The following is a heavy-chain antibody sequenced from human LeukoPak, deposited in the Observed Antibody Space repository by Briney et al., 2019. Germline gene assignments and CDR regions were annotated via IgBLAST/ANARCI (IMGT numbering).Heavy chain of an antibody. CDR2: INSDGSST. CDR1: GLTFSSYW. D-gene: IGHD6-13*01. Sequence: GGSLRLSCAASGLTFSSYWMHWVRQAPGKGLVWVSRINSDGSSTSYADSVKGRFTISKDNAKNTLDLQKNSLRGEETAVYYCARERIAGLVYWGQGTLVTVSS. CDR3: ARERIAGLVY. V-gene: IGHV3-74*01. J-gene: IGHJ4*02.